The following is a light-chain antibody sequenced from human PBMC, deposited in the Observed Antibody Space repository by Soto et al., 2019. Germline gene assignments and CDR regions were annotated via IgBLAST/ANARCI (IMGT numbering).Light chain of an antibody. Sequence: QSVLTQPASVSGSPGQSITISCTGTSSDIGASNYVSWYQQHPGQAPKLMISDVNNRPSGISDRFSDPKSGNTASLTISGLQAEDEADYYCYSWNSNSDTHYGFGTGTKLTVL. CDR2: DVN. CDR1: SSDIGASNY. J-gene: IGLJ1*01. V-gene: IGLV2-14*03. CDR3: YSWNSNSDTHYG.